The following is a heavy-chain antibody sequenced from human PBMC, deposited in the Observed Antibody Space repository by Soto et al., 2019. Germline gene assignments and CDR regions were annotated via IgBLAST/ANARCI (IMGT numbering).Heavy chain of an antibody. D-gene: IGHD6-13*01. J-gene: IGHJ5*02. V-gene: IGHV1-3*01. CDR1: GYTFTSYA. CDR2: INAGNGNT. Sequence: GASVKFSCKASGYTFTSYAMHWVRQAPGQRLEWMGWINAGNGNTKYSQKFQGRVTITRDTSPSTAYMALSSLRSEDTAVYYCARDFTPLSGEQQLVLGWFDPWGQGTLVTVSS. CDR3: ARDFTPLSGEQQLVLGWFDP.